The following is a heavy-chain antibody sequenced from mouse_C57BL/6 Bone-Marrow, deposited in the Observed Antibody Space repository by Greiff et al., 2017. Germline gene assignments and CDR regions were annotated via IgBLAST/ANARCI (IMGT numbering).Heavy chain of an antibody. Sequence: QVQLQQSGAELVMPGASVKLSCKASGYTFTSYWMHWVKQRPGQGLEWIGEIDPSDSYTNYNQKFKGKSTLTVDKSSSTAYMQLSSLTSEDSAVYYCAREGSSPWFAYWGQGTLVTVSA. CDR2: IDPSDSYT. J-gene: IGHJ3*01. CDR3: AREGSSPWFAY. V-gene: IGHV1-69*01. CDR1: GYTFTSYW. D-gene: IGHD1-1*01.